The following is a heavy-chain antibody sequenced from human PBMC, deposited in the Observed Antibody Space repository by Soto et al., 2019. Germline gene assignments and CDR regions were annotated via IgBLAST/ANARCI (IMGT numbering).Heavy chain of an antibody. V-gene: IGHV1-69*02. Sequence: SVKVSCKASGGTFSSYTISWVRQAPGQGLEWMGRIIPILGIANYAQKFQGRVTITADKSTSTAYMELSSLRSEDTAVYYCASTHCTNGVCSRYFDLWGRGTLVTVSS. J-gene: IGHJ2*01. CDR1: GGTFSSYT. D-gene: IGHD2-8*01. CDR3: ASTHCTNGVCSRYFDL. CDR2: IIPILGIA.